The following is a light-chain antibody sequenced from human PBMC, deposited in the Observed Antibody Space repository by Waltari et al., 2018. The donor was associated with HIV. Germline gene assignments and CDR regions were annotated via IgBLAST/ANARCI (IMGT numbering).Light chain of an antibody. CDR2: QIS. V-gene: IGKV2-24*01. Sequence: DVVMTQTPLSSPVTLGQPASISCRSSQSLVHSDGNTYLSWLHQRPGQPPRLLIYQISKRFSGVPDIFSGSGAGTDFTLKISRVEAEDVGVYYCMQSTQFPRSFGQGTKVEIK. CDR1: QSLVHSDGNTY. J-gene: IGKJ1*01. CDR3: MQSTQFPRS.